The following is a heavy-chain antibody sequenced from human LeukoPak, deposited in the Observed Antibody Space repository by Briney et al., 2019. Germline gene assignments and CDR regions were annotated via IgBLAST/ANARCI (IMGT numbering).Heavy chain of an antibody. D-gene: IGHD6-13*01. Sequence: GGSLRLSCAASGFTFSSYSMNWVRQAPGKGLEWVSSISSSSSYIYYADSVKGRFTISRDNAKNSLYLQMNSLRAEDTAVYYCARLPGVGSSCLKDYWGQGTQVTVSS. V-gene: IGHV3-21*01. CDR3: ARLPGVGSSCLKDY. J-gene: IGHJ4*02. CDR1: GFTFSSYS. CDR2: ISSSSSYI.